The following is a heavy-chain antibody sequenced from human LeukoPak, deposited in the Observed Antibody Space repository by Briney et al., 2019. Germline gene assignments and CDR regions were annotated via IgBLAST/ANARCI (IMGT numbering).Heavy chain of an antibody. CDR2: ISGYNGNT. Sequence: GASVKVSCKASGYTFTSFAIGWVRQAPGQGLEWMGRISGYNGNTNYAQKLQGRVTMTTDTSTSTAYMELRSLRSDDTAVYYCARVRLYQNWFDPWGQGTLVIVSS. CDR3: ARVRLYQNWFDP. V-gene: IGHV1-18*01. J-gene: IGHJ5*02. CDR1: GYTFTSFA. D-gene: IGHD2-2*01.